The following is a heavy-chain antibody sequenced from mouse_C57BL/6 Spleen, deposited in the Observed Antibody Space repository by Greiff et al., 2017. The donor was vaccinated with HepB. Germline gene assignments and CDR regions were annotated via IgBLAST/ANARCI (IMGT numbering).Heavy chain of an antibody. CDR3: TTGAQATLDY. Sequence: VQLQQSGAELVRPGASVKLSCTASGFNIKDYYMHWVKPRPEQGLERIGRIDPEDGDTEYAPKFQGKSTMTADTSSNTAYLQLSSLTSEDTAVYYCTTGAQATLDYWGQGTTLTVSS. J-gene: IGHJ2*01. CDR1: GFNIKDYY. CDR2: IDPEDGDT. D-gene: IGHD3-2*02. V-gene: IGHV14-1*01.